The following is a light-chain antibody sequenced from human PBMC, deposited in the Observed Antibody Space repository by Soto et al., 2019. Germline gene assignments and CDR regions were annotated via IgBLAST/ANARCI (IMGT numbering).Light chain of an antibody. Sequence: EIVMTQSPATLSVSPWERATLSCRASQSVSGNLAWYQQKPGQATSLLIYGASTRATGVQARFSGSESGTEVALTIASLQSEDFAVYYFLQYNNWPWTFGQGPRVEIK. J-gene: IGKJ1*01. V-gene: IGKV3-15*01. CDR2: GAS. CDR3: LQYNNWPWT. CDR1: QSVSGN.